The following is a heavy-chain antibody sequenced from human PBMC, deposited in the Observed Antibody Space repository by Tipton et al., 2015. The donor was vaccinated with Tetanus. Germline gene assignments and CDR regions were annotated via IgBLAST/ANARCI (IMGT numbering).Heavy chain of an antibody. Sequence: SLRLSCAGSGFSFRDFGMNWVRQAPGKGLVWVSRMNSDGSYIAYADSVKGRFTISRDNAKNTLFLQMSSLRGEDTAVYYCARGSTGWANWYFDLWGRGTRVTVSS. D-gene: IGHD6-19*01. V-gene: IGHV3-74*01. J-gene: IGHJ2*01. CDR1: GFSFRDFG. CDR2: MNSDGSYI. CDR3: ARGSTGWANWYFDL.